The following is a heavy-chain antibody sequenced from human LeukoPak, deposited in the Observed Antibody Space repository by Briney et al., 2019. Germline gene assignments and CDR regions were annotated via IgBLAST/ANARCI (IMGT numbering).Heavy chain of an antibody. V-gene: IGHV3-7*01. CDR3: ARDGSSGYHYYFDY. D-gene: IGHD3-22*01. CDR1: GFTLSNYW. Sequence: GGSLRLPCAASGFTLSNYWMSWVRQAPGKGLEWVANIKQDGSEKYYVDSVKGRFTISRDIAKNSLYLQMDSLRAEDTAVYYCARDGSSGYHYYFDYWGQGTLVTVSS. J-gene: IGHJ4*02. CDR2: IKQDGSEK.